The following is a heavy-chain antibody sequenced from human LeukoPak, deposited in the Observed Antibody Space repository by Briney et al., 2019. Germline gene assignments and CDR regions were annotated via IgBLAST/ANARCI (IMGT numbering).Heavy chain of an antibody. CDR1: GFTFSSYA. CDR2: ISGSGGST. D-gene: IGHD4-17*01. J-gene: IGHJ1*01. CDR3: AKDRPYGDYEEYFQH. Sequence: PGGSLRLSCAASGFTFSSYAMSWVRQAPGKGLEWVSAISGSGGSTYYADSVKGRFTISRDNSKNTLYLQMNSLRAEDTAVNYCAKDRPYGDYEEYFQHWGQGTLVTVSS. V-gene: IGHV3-23*01.